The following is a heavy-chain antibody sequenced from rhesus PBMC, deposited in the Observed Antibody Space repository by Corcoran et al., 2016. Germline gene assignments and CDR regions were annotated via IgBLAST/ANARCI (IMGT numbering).Heavy chain of an antibody. J-gene: IGHJ4*01. CDR2: IYCNSGST. CDR1: GGSISDSYR. D-gene: IGHD3-9*01. CDR3: ARNYEDDYGYFPFDY. V-gene: IGHV4S10*01. Sequence: QVQLQESGPGVVKPSETLSITCAVSGGSISDSYRWSWIRQPPGKGLEWIGYIYCNSGSTYYNPSLNSRVNISTDTSKNQFALKLSSVTAADTAVYYCARNYEDDYGYFPFDYWGQGVLVTVSS.